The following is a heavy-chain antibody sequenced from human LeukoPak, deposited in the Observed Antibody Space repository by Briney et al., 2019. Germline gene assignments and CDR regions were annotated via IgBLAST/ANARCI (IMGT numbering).Heavy chain of an antibody. D-gene: IGHD3-3*01. J-gene: IGHJ6*03. CDR1: GFTFSNAW. CDR2: IKSKTDGGTT. V-gene: IGHV3-15*01. CDR3: ARDSSTIFVRYYYMDV. Sequence: GGSLRLSCAASGFTFSNAWMSWVRQAPGKGLEWVGRIKSKTDGGTTDYAAPVKGRFTISRDDSKNTLYLQMNSLKTEDTAVYYCARDSSTIFVRYYYMDVWGKGTTVTVSS.